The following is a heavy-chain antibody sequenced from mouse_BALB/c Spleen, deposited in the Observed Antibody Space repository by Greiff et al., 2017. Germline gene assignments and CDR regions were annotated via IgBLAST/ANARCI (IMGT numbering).Heavy chain of an antibody. D-gene: IGHD4-1*02. CDR3: ASPQLVYYAMDY. J-gene: IGHJ4*01. CDR2: IYPGDGDT. CDR1: GYAFSSSW. V-gene: IGHV1-82*01. Sequence: QVQLQQSGPELVKPGASVKISCKASGYAFSSSWMNWVKQRPGQGLEWIGRIYPGDGDTNYNGKFKGKATLTADKSSSTAYMQLSSLTSVDSAVYFCASPQLVYYAMDYWGQGTSVTVSS.